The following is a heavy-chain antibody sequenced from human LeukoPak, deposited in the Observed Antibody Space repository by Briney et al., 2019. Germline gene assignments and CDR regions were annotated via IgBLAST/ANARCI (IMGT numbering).Heavy chain of an antibody. J-gene: IGHJ4*02. D-gene: IGHD3-22*01. CDR2: INHSGST. Sequence: SETLSLTCAVYGGSFSGYYWSWIRQPPGKRLEWIGEINHSGSTNYNPSLKSRVTISVDTSKNQFSLKLSSVTAADTAVYYCARRATYYYDSSGYSTFDYWGQGTLVTVSS. V-gene: IGHV4-34*01. CDR3: ARRATYYYDSSGYSTFDY. CDR1: GGSFSGYY.